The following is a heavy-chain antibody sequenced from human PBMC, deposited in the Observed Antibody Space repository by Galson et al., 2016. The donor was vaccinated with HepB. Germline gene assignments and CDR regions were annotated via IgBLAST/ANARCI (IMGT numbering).Heavy chain of an antibody. CDR2: IWYDGSNK. V-gene: IGHV3-33*03. CDR3: SKGGELRGVYYYYGMDV. CDR1: GFTFSSYG. Sequence: SLRLSCAASGFTFSSYGMHWVRQAPGKGLEWVAVIWYDGSNKYYADSVKGRFTISRDNSKNTLYMQMNSLGADDTAVYYCSKGGELRGVYYYYGMDVWGQGTTVTVSS. D-gene: IGHD1-26*01. J-gene: IGHJ6*02.